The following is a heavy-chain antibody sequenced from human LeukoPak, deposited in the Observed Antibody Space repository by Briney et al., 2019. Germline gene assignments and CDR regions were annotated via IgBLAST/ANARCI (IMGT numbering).Heavy chain of an antibody. CDR1: GGTFSNYA. J-gene: IGHJ4*02. D-gene: IGHD3-22*01. CDR2: IIPILGLA. V-gene: IGHV1-69*04. Sequence: SVKVSCKASGGTFSNYAISWVRQAPGQGLEWMGRIIPILGLANYAQQFQGRVTITADKSKGTHYMELSSLRSEDTAVYYCATTFNRSTYYEYYFDYWGQGTLVTVSS. CDR3: ATTFNRSTYYEYYFDY.